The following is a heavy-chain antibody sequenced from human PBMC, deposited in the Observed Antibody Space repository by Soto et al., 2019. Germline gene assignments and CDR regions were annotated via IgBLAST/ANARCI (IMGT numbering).Heavy chain of an antibody. D-gene: IGHD6-19*01. V-gene: IGHV3-30*18. CDR1: GFTFSSYG. CDR3: ANTRRMKWLVPRFDY. J-gene: IGHJ4*02. Sequence: LRLSCAASGFTFSSYGMHWVRQAPGKGLEWVAVISYDGSNKYYADSVKGRFTISRDNSKNTLYLQMNSLRAEDTAVYYCANTRRMKWLVPRFDYWGQGTLVTVSS. CDR2: ISYDGSNK.